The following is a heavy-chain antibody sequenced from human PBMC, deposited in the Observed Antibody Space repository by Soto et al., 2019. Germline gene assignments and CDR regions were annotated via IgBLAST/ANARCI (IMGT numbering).Heavy chain of an antibody. V-gene: IGHV1-3*01. CDR1: GYTFTSYA. CDR3: ARPMYNWNDFYGMDV. CDR2: INAGNGNT. D-gene: IGHD1-1*01. J-gene: IGHJ6*02. Sequence: QVQLVQSGAEVKKPGASVKVSCKASGYTFTSYAMHWVRQAPGQRLEWMGWINAGNGNTKYSQKFQGRVTITRDTSXNTAYMELSSLRSEDTAVYYCARPMYNWNDFYGMDVWGQGTTVTVSS.